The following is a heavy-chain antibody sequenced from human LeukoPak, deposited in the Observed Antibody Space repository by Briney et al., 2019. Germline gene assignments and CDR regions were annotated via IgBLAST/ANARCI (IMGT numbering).Heavy chain of an antibody. D-gene: IGHD2-15*01. V-gene: IGHV3-21*04. J-gene: IGHJ5*02. CDR2: ISSGSSYI. Sequence: PGGSLRLSCAASGFTFSSYSMNWVRQAPGKGLEWVSAISSGSSYIYHADSVKGRFTISRDNSMNSLYLQMNSLRADDTAVYYCARGGEYCRGHSRYPGWFHPWGQGTLVIVPS. CDR1: GFTFSSYS. CDR3: ARGGEYCRGHSRYPGWFHP.